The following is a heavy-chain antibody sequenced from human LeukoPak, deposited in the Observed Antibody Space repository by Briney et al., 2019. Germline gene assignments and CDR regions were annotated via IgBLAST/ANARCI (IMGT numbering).Heavy chain of an antibody. Sequence: PSETLSLTCTVSGGSIRSYYWSWLRQPPGKGLEWIGCIYYSGSTNYNPSLKSRVTISVDTSKNQLSLKLSSVTAADTAMYYCARHGYDSSGPYRSFDYWGQGTLVTVSS. CDR2: IYYSGST. CDR3: ARHGYDSSGPYRSFDY. J-gene: IGHJ4*02. V-gene: IGHV4-59*08. D-gene: IGHD3-22*01. CDR1: GGSIRSYY.